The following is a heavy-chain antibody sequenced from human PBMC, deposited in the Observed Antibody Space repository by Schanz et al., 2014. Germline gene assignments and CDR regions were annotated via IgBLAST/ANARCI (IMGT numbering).Heavy chain of an antibody. CDR1: GGSISSYY. CDR3: TKGHTTSLERGSHDYMDV. D-gene: IGHD4-17*01. V-gene: IGHV4-59*01. J-gene: IGHJ6*03. Sequence: QVQLQESGPGLVRPSETLSLTCTVSGGSISSYYWSWIRQSPGKGPEWIGYITYSGGTNHNASLTRRATISVDTPKNQFSLKGTSVTAAETAIYCCTKGHTTSLERGSHDYMDVWGKGTTVTVSS. CDR2: ITYSGGT.